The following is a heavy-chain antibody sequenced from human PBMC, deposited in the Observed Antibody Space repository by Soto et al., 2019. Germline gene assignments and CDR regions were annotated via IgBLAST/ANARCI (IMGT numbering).Heavy chain of an antibody. D-gene: IGHD3-3*01. CDR2: IYYSGST. J-gene: IGHJ4*02. CDR1: GGSISSYY. V-gene: IGHV4-59*08. CDR3: ARLPFWSGYYGY. Sequence: SETLSLTCTVSGGSISSYYWSWIRQPPGKGLEWIGYIYYSGSTNYNPSLKSRVTISVDTSKNQFSLKLSSVTAADTAVYYCARLPFWSGYYGYWGQGALVTVSS.